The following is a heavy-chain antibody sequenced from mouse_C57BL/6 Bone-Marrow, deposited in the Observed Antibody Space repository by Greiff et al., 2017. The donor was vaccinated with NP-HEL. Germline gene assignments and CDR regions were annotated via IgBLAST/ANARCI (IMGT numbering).Heavy chain of an antibody. CDR3: ARNVDGYYSYYAMDY. D-gene: IGHD2-3*01. Sequence: VMLVESGPGLVAPSQSLSITCTVSGFSLTSYAISWVRQPPGKGLEWLGVIWTGGGTNYNSALKSRLSISKDNSKSQVFLKMNSLQTDDTARYYCARNVDGYYSYYAMDYWGQGTSVTVSS. V-gene: IGHV2-9-1*01. CDR2: IWTGGGT. J-gene: IGHJ4*01. CDR1: GFSLTSYA.